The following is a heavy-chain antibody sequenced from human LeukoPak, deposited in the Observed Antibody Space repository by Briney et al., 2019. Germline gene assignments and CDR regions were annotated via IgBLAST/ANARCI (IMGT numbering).Heavy chain of an antibody. CDR2: ISNSSSYT. J-gene: IGHJ4*02. D-gene: IGHD2-2*03. CDR3: ARVEIVVVPAANFYYFDY. V-gene: IGHV3-11*06. Sequence: GGSLRLSCAASGFTFSDYYMSWIRQAPGKGLEWVSYISNSSSYTNYADSVKGRFTISRDNAKNSLYLQMNSLRAEDTAVYYCARVEIVVVPAANFYYFDYWGQGTLVTVSS. CDR1: GFTFSDYY.